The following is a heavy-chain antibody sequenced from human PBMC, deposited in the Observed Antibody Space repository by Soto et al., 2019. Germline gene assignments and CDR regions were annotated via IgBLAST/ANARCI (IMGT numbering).Heavy chain of an antibody. D-gene: IGHD3-3*01. Sequence: EVQLVESGGGLVKPGGSLRLSCAASGFTFSNAWMSWVRQAPGKGLEWVGRIKSKTDGGTTDYAAPVKGRFTISRDDSKNTLYLQMNSLKTEDTAVYYCTTDLAVLRFLEWLSNYYYYGMDVWGQGTTVTVSS. CDR1: GFTFSNAW. CDR2: IKSKTDGGTT. J-gene: IGHJ6*02. V-gene: IGHV3-15*01. CDR3: TTDLAVLRFLEWLSNYYYYGMDV.